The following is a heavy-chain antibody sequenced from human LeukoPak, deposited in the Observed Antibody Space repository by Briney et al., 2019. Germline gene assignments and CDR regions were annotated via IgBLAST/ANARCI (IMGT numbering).Heavy chain of an antibody. CDR1: GYTFTSYY. CDR3: ARTESDSSGYGVTGHFDY. J-gene: IGHJ4*02. Sequence: ASVKVSCKASGYTFTSYYMHWVRQAPGQGLEWMGIINPSGGSTSYAQKFQGRVTMTRDMSTSTVYMELSSLRSEDTAVYYCARTESDSSGYGVTGHFDYWGQGTLVTVSS. CDR2: INPSGGST. V-gene: IGHV1-46*01. D-gene: IGHD3-22*01.